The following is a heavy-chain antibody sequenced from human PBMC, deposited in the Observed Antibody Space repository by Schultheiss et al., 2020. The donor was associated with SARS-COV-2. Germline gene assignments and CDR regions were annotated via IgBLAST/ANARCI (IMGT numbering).Heavy chain of an antibody. J-gene: IGHJ6*02. D-gene: IGHD6-13*01. CDR1: GFTFSSYA. CDR3: TSPAAGTDYYYYGMDV. Sequence: GGSLRLSCAASGFTFSSYAMHWVRQASGKGLEWVGRIRSKANSYATAYAASVKGRFTISRDDSKNTAYLQMNSLKTEDTAVYYCTSPAAGTDYYYYGMDVWGQGTTVTVSS. CDR2: IRSKANSYAT. V-gene: IGHV3-73*01.